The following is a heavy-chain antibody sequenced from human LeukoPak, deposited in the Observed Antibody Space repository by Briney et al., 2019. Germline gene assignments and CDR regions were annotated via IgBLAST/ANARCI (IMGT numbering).Heavy chain of an antibody. CDR1: GFTFDDYA. D-gene: IGHD6-19*01. J-gene: IGHJ4*02. Sequence: PGGSLRLSCAASGFTFDDYAMHWVRQAPGKGLEWVSGISWNSGSIGYADSVKGRFTISRDNAKNSLYLQMNSLRAEDTALYYCAKSVADGEDYFDYWGQGTLVTVSS. V-gene: IGHV3-9*01. CDR2: ISWNSGSI. CDR3: AKSVADGEDYFDY.